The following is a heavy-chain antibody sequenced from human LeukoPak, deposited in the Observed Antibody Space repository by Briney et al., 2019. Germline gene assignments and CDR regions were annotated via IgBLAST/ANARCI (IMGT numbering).Heavy chain of an antibody. CDR3: ARSLSSSWSIYYYYYMDV. CDR2: IYYSGST. V-gene: IGHV4-59*01. CDR1: GGSISSYY. Sequence: PSETLSLTCTVSGGSISSYYWSWIRQPPGKGLEWIGYIYYSGSTNYNPSLKSRVTISVDTSKNQFSLKLSSVTAADTAVYYCARSLSSSWSIYYYYYMDVWGKGTTVTISS. J-gene: IGHJ6*03. D-gene: IGHD6-13*01.